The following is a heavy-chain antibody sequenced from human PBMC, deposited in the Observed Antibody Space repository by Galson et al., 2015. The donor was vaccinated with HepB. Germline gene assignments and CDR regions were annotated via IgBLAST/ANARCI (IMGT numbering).Heavy chain of an antibody. CDR1: GYTFTRSG. CDR2: ISAYNGNT. V-gene: IGHV1-18*01. Sequence: SVKVSCKASGYTFTRSGISWVRQAPGQGFEWMGWISAYNGNTDYAQKLQGRVTMTTDTSTSTAYMELRSLRSDDTAVYYCARDRLLYYYDSRVYPLDYWGQGTLVTVSS. CDR3: ARDRLLYYYDSRVYPLDY. D-gene: IGHD3-22*01. J-gene: IGHJ4*02.